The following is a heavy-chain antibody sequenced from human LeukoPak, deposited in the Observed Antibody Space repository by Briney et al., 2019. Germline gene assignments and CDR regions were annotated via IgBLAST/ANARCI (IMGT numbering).Heavy chain of an antibody. J-gene: IGHJ3*02. Sequence: GASVKVSCKASGGTFSSYTISWVRQAPGQGLEWMGRIIPILGIANYAQKFQGRVTITADKSTSTAYMELSSLRSEDTAVYYCASAEQPRPGAFDIWGQGTMVTVSS. D-gene: IGHD6-13*01. CDR1: GGTFSSYT. CDR2: IIPILGIA. V-gene: IGHV1-69*02. CDR3: ASAEQPRPGAFDI.